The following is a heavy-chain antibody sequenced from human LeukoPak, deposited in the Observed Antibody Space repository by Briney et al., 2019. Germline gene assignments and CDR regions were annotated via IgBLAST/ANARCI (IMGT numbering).Heavy chain of an antibody. Sequence: ASVKVSRKASGYPFTTYGITWVRQAPGQGLEWMGWISTYNGDTNYAQKFQGRVTMTTDTSTSTAYIELRSLTSDDTAAYYCAREWWGYDVLTGDNWFDPWGQGTLVTVSS. CDR1: GYPFTTYG. CDR2: ISTYNGDT. D-gene: IGHD3-9*01. V-gene: IGHV1-18*01. J-gene: IGHJ5*02. CDR3: AREWWGYDVLTGDNWFDP.